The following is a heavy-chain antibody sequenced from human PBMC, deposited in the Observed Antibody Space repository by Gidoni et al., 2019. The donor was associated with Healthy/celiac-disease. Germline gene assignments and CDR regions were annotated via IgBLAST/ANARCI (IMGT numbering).Heavy chain of an antibody. CDR3: ARHVLRKAGGFDY. D-gene: IGHD3-3*01. CDR2: IYYSGST. J-gene: IGHJ4*02. V-gene: IGHV4-39*01. CDR1: GGSISSSSYY. Sequence: QLQLQESGPGLVKPSETLSLTCTVSGGSISSSSYYWGWIRQPPGKGLEWIGSIYYSGSTYYNPSLKSRVTISVDTSKNQFSLKLSSVTAADTAVYYCARHVLRKAGGFDYWGQGTLVTVSS.